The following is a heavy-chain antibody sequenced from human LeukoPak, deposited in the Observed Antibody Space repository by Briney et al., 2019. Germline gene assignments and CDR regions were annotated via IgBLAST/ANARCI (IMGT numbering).Heavy chain of an antibody. CDR1: GDSISSSY. Sequence: SETLSPTCTVSGDSISSSYWSWIRQPPGKGLEWIGYVSYSGSSKYNPSLKSRVTMSVDTSKNQFSLKLNSVTAADTALYYCARYLRPPYYFDYWGQGTLVTVSS. CDR3: ARYLRPPYYFDY. CDR2: VSYSGSS. V-gene: IGHV4-59*08. J-gene: IGHJ4*02.